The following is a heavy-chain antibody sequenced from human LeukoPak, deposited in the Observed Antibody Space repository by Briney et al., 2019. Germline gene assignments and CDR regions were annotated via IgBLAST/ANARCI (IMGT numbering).Heavy chain of an antibody. V-gene: IGHV3-23*01. CDR2: ITSRDGTT. D-gene: IGHD3-22*01. Sequence: GGSLRLSCAASGFTFSIYAMSWVRQTPGRGLEWVSSITSRDGTTYYADSVKGRFTISRDNSENTLYLQMNSLRAEDSALYYCARDRPNYYGSDGHYYRRDGDYWGQGTLVTVSS. J-gene: IGHJ4*02. CDR1: GFTFSIYA. CDR3: ARDRPNYYGSDGHYYRRDGDY.